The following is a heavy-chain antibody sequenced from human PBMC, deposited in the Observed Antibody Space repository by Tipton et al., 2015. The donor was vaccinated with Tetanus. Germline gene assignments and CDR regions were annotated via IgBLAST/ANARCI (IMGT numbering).Heavy chain of an antibody. CDR1: GFSFSSFA. D-gene: IGHD2-2*02. V-gene: IGHV3-30-3*02. CDR2: ISYDGSHE. J-gene: IGHJ4*02. CDR3: AKNFLSYIDH. Sequence: SLRLSCAASGFSFSSFAMHWFRQAPGKGLEWLTVISYDGSHEIHADSVKGRFIISRDNAQNSLYLQMHNLTVEDTALYYCAKNFLSYIDHWGQGTLVTVSS.